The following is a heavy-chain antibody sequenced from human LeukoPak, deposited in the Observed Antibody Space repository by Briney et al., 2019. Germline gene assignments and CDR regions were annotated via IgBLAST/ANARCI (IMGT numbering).Heavy chain of an antibody. Sequence: SETLSLTCTVSGDSITGYFWSWIRQPPGKGLEWIGYMYYSWSTNYNPPLKSLVNIAVDTSKNQFSLKLSSVTAADTAVYYCARDGCPTGSSRNCLGIWFDPWGQVTLVTVAS. D-gene: IGHD2-2*01. CDR2: MYYSWST. J-gene: IGHJ5*02. V-gene: IGHV4-59*01. CDR1: GDSITGYF. CDR3: ARDGCPTGSSRNCLGIWFDP.